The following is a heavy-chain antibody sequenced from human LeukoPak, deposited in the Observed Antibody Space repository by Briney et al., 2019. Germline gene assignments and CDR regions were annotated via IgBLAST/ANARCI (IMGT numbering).Heavy chain of an antibody. CDR3: ARVAPGHDIGRGYFDY. Sequence: GGSLRLSCAASGFTFSIYSMNWVRQAPGKGLEWISYITSSSGTIYYTDSVKGRFTIPRDNAKNSLYLQMSSLRAEDTAVYYCARVAPGHDIGRGYFDYWGQGTLVTVSS. CDR1: GFTFSIYS. J-gene: IGHJ4*02. CDR2: ITSSSGTI. D-gene: IGHD2-21*01. V-gene: IGHV3-48*01.